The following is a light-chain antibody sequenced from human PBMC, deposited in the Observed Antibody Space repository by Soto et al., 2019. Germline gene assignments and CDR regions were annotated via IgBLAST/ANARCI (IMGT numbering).Light chain of an antibody. J-gene: IGLJ2*01. Sequence: QSVLTQPPSVSGAPGQRVTISCTGSSSNIGAGYDVHWYQQLPGTAPKLLIYVNSNRPSGVPDRFSGSKSGTSASLAITGLKAEDEADYYCQSYDSSLSGHVVFGGGTKLTVL. CDR3: QSYDSSLSGHVV. CDR1: SSNIGAGYD. CDR2: VNS. V-gene: IGLV1-40*01.